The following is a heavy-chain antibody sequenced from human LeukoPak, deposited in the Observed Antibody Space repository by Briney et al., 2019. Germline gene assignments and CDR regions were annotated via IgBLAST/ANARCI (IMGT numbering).Heavy chain of an antibody. Sequence: KAGGSLRLSCAASGFTFSSFSMNWVRQAPGKGLEWVSSISSSSSYIYYADSVKGRFTISRDNAKNSLYLQMNSLRAEDTAVYYCAREYTGGYFDYWGQGTLVTVSS. CDR2: ISSSSSYI. J-gene: IGHJ4*02. V-gene: IGHV3-21*01. CDR1: GFTFSSFS. CDR3: AREYTGGYFDY. D-gene: IGHD1-1*01.